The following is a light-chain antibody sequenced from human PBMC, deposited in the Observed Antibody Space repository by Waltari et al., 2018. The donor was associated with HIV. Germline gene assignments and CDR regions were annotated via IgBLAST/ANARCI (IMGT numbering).Light chain of an antibody. Sequence: IVLTQSPDFQSVTPKEKVTITCRANQTVSNNLHWYQQKPHQSPKLLIKSASQSLSGVPSRFSGSGSGTNFALTINGLESEDAATYFCHQSTSLPHTFGQGTKLGIK. CDR2: SAS. CDR1: QTVSNN. CDR3: HQSTSLPHT. J-gene: IGKJ2*01. V-gene: IGKV6-21*01.